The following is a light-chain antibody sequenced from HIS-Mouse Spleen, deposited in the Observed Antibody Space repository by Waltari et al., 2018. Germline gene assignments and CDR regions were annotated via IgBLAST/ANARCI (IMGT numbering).Light chain of an antibody. J-gene: IGKJ2*01. CDR1: QSLLHSNGYNY. Sequence: DIVMTQSPLSRPVTPGEPASISCRSSQSLLHSNGYNYFDWYLQKPGQSPPLLIYLGSNRASGVPDRFSGSGSGTDFTLKISRVEAEDVGVYYCMQALQTPWTFGQGTKLEIK. CDR2: LGS. V-gene: IGKV2-28*01. CDR3: MQALQTPWT.